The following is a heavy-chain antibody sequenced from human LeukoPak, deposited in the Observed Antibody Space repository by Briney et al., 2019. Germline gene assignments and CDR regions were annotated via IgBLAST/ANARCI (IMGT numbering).Heavy chain of an antibody. Sequence: TSETLSLTCAVYGGSFSGYYWSWIRQPPGKGLEWIGEINHSGSTNYNPSLKSRVTISVDTSKNQFSLKLSSVTAADTAVYYCARAGFYSNYWFDPWGQGTLVTVSS. J-gene: IGHJ5*02. D-gene: IGHD4-11*01. CDR3: ARAGFYSNYWFDP. CDR2: INHSGST. V-gene: IGHV4-34*01. CDR1: GGSFSGYY.